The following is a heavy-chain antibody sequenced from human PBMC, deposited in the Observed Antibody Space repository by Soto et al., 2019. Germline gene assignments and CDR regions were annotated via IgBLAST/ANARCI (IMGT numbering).Heavy chain of an antibody. CDR1: GGSISSSSYY. CDR3: ARHSYVRSGWYSSGLDDY. V-gene: IGHV4-39*01. J-gene: IGHJ4*02. D-gene: IGHD6-19*01. Sequence: SETLSLTCTVSGGSISSSSYYWGWIRQPPGKGLEWIGSIYYSGSTYYNPSLKSRVTISVDTSKNQFSLKLSSVTAADTAVYYCARHSYVRSGWYSSGLDDYWGQGTLVTVS. CDR2: IYYSGST.